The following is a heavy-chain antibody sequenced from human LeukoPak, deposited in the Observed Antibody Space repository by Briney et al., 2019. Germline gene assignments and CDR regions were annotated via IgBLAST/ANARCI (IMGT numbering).Heavy chain of an antibody. V-gene: IGHV3-7*01. Sequence: GGALRLSCAASGFTFSSYWMSWVRQAPGKGLEWVANIKQDGSEKYYVDSVKGRFTISRDNAKNSLYLQMNSLRAEDTAVYYCARDPPYYYDSSGFWGQGTLVTVSS. CDR3: ARDPPYYYDSSGF. D-gene: IGHD3-22*01. CDR1: GFTFSSYW. CDR2: IKQDGSEK. J-gene: IGHJ4*02.